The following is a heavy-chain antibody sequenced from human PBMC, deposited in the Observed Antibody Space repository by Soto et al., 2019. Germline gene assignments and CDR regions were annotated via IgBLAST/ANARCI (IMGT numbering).Heavy chain of an antibody. CDR3: ARDSTAVAGSFDY. J-gene: IGHJ4*02. Sequence: QVQLVESGGGVVQPGRSLRLSCAASGFTFSSYAMHWFRQAPGKGLEWVAVISYDGSNIYYADSVKGRFTISRDNSKNTLYLQMNSLRAEDTAVYYCARDSTAVAGSFDYWGQGTLVTVSS. CDR2: ISYDGSNI. CDR1: GFTFSSYA. D-gene: IGHD6-19*01. V-gene: IGHV3-30-3*01.